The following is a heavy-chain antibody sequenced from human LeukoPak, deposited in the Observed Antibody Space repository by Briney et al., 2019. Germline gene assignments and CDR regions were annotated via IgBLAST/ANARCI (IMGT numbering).Heavy chain of an antibody. CDR3: ARLRSGMDV. CDR2: VYNSGST. CDR1: GGSINSYY. V-gene: IGHV4-59*01. Sequence: PSETLSLTCTVSGGSINSYYWTWIRQPPGKGLEWIANVYNSGSTNYNPSLKSRDAISVDMFKNQFSLRLTSVTAADTAVYYCARLRSGMDVWGQGTTVTVSS. J-gene: IGHJ6*02.